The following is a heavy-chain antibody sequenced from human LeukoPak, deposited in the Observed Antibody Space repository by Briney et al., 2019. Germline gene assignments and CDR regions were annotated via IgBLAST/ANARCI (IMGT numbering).Heavy chain of an antibody. CDR2: ISSRSSYI. V-gene: IGHV3-21*01. Sequence: GGFLRLSCAASGFTFSSYSMNWVRQAPGKGLEWVSSISSRSSYIYYAGSVKGRFTISRDNAKNSLYLQMNSLRAEDTAVYYCARDSESGYYDSSGYRGGAYWGQGTLVTVSS. D-gene: IGHD3-22*01. CDR3: ARDSESGYYDSSGYRGGAY. J-gene: IGHJ4*02. CDR1: GFTFSSYS.